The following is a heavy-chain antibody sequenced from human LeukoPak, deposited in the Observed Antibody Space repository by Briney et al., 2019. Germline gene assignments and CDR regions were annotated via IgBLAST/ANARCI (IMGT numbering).Heavy chain of an antibody. CDR3: ARLGWYDSSGYPDY. V-gene: IGHV1-69*13. D-gene: IGHD3-22*01. CDR2: IIPIFGTA. Sequence: SVKLSCKASGGTFSSYAISWVRQAPGQGLEWMGGIIPIFGTANYAQKFQGRVTITADESTSTAYMELSSLRSEDTAVYYCARLGWYDSSGYPDYWGQGTLVTVSS. J-gene: IGHJ4*02. CDR1: GGTFSSYA.